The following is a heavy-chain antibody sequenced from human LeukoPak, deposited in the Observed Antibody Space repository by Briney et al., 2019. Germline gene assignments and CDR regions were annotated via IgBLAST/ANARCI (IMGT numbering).Heavy chain of an antibody. J-gene: IGHJ4*02. CDR2: IYWDDDK. Sequence: FGPTLVKSTQTVTLTCTFAGFSLSTSGVRVGWIRQPPGKALEWLALIYWDDDKRYSPSMKSRLTITKDTSKNQVVLTMTNMDPVDTATYYCAHRRKYSSSWYYFDYWGQGTLVTVSS. V-gene: IGHV2-5*02. CDR3: AHRRKYSSSWYYFDY. D-gene: IGHD6-13*01. CDR1: GFSLSTSGVR.